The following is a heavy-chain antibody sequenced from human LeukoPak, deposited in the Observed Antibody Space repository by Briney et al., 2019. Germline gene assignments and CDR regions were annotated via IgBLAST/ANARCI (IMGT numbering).Heavy chain of an antibody. CDR3: ARDRGGSYSAIDY. D-gene: IGHD1-26*01. V-gene: IGHV3-48*04. J-gene: IGHJ4*02. CDR2: ISTSSSTI. Sequence: GGSLRLSCAASGFTFSSYSMNWVRQAPGKGLEWVSFISTSSSTIYYADSVKGRFTISRDNAKNSLYLQMNSLRAEDTAVYYCARDRGGSYSAIDYWGQGTLVTVSS. CDR1: GFTFSSYS.